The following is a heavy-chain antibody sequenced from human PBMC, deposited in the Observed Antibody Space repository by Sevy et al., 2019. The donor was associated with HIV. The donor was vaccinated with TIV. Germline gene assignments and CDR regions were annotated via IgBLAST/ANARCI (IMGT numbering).Heavy chain of an antibody. V-gene: IGHV3-23*01. CDR3: AKDVVAVVGDAFDV. Sequence: GGSLRLSCAASGFPFSSYAMNWVRQGPGKGLEWVSAIGGRGGATYYADSVKGRFTISRDNSKNTLYLQMDSLRAEDTAVYYCAKDVVAVVGDAFDVWGQGTMVTVSS. CDR1: GFPFSSYA. D-gene: IGHD2-15*01. CDR2: IGGRGGAT. J-gene: IGHJ3*01.